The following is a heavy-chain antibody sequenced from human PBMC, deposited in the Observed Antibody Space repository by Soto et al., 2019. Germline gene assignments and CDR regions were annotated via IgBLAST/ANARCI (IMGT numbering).Heavy chain of an antibody. D-gene: IGHD4-17*01. J-gene: IGHJ6*02. CDR1: GGSISSGDYY. CDR3: ARHTTVSADYYYGMDV. V-gene: IGHV4-30-4*01. CDR2: IYYSGST. Sequence: SETLSLTCTVSGGSISSGDYYWSWIRQPPGKGLEWIGYIYYSGSTYYNPSLKSRVTISVDTSKNQFSLKLSSVTAADTAVYYCARHTTVSADYYYGMDVWGQGTTVTVSS.